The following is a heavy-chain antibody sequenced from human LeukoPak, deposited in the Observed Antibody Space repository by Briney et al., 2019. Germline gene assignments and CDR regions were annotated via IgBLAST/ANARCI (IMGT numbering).Heavy chain of an antibody. CDR1: GFTFSNYW. CDR2: ITSDASST. D-gene: IGHD3-10*01. CDR3: AREFEGREAGAYGSGSYDVFDI. J-gene: IGHJ3*02. Sequence: GGSLRLFCAASGFTFSNYWMHWVRRAPGKGLVWVSRITSDASSTSYADSVRGRFTISRDNAKNTLYLRMNSLRAEDTAVYYCAREFEGREAGAYGSGSYDVFDIWGQGTMVTVSS. V-gene: IGHV3-74*01.